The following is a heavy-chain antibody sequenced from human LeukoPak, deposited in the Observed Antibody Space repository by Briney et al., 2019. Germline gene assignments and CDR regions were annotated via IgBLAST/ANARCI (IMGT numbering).Heavy chain of an antibody. CDR1: GGSISSYD. CDR2: ICTSGST. Sequence: SETLSLTCTVSGGSISSYDWSWIRQPAGKGLEWIGRICTSGSTHYNPSFKSRVTMSVDTSQNQFSPTLSSVTAADTAVYYCARGVFLGYWGQGTLVTVSS. D-gene: IGHD3-10*01. V-gene: IGHV4-4*07. J-gene: IGHJ4*02. CDR3: ARGVFLGY.